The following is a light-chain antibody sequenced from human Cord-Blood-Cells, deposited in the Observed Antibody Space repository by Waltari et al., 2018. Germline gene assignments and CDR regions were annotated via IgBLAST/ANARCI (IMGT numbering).Light chain of an antibody. CDR3: QQRSNWPT. Sequence: EIVLTQSPATLSLSPGERATLSYRASQSISSYLAWYQQKPGQAPRLLIYDASNRATGIPARFSGSGSGTDFTLTISSLEPEDFAVYYCQQRSNWPTFGGVTKVEIK. CDR2: DAS. V-gene: IGKV3-11*01. CDR1: QSISSY. J-gene: IGKJ4*01.